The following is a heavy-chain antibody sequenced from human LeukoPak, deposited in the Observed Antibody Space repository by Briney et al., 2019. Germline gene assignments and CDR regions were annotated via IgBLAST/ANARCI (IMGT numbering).Heavy chain of an antibody. CDR1: GGSISSSSYY. Sequence: PSETLSLTCTVSGGSISSSSYYWGWIRQPPGKGLEWIGSIYYSGSTYYNPSLKSRVTISVDTSKNQFSLKLSSVTAADTAVYYCARRGRGYYGSGSYLDYWGQGTLVTVSS. D-gene: IGHD3-10*01. CDR3: ARRGRGYYGSGSYLDY. J-gene: IGHJ4*02. V-gene: IGHV4-39*01. CDR2: IYYSGST.